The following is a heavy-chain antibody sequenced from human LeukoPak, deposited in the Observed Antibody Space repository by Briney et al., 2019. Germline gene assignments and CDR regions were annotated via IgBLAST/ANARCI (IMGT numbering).Heavy chain of an antibody. V-gene: IGHV3-7*01. CDR2: IKQDGSEK. Sequence: GGSLRLSCAASGCTFSSYWMSWVRQAPGKGLEWVANIKQDGSEKYYVDSVKGRFTISRDNAKNSLYLQMNSLRAEDTAVYYCASSPYYYDSSGYYNLFYYYYGMDVWGQGTTVTVSS. D-gene: IGHD3-22*01. CDR1: GCTFSSYW. CDR3: ASSPYYYDSSGYYNLFYYYYGMDV. J-gene: IGHJ6*02.